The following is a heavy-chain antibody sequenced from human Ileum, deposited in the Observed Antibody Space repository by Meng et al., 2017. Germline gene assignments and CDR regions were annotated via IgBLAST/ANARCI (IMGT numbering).Heavy chain of an antibody. Sequence: QVQLQESGPGLVKPSETLSLTCTVSGVSITTYYWNWVRQTPGKGLEWIGEIFHGGTTNYNPSLKNRVTLLMDKSKNQFSLQLTSVTAADTAVFYCARGIGDIRVGFDYWGQGILVTVSS. CDR3: ARGIGDIRVGFDY. V-gene: IGHV4-59*12. CDR1: GVSITTYY. CDR2: IFHGGTT. D-gene: IGHD5-12*01. J-gene: IGHJ4*02.